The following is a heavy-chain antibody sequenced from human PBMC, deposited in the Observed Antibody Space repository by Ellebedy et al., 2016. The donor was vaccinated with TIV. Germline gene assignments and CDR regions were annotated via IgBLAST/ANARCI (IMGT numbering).Heavy chain of an antibody. J-gene: IGHJ4*02. Sequence: SETLSLTCTVSGGSISSGGYYWSWIRQHPGKGLEWIGYIYYSGSTYYNPSLKSRVTISVDTSKNQFSLKLSSVTAADMAVYYCARYYYDSSGVDYWGQGTLVTVSS. V-gene: IGHV4-31*03. CDR3: ARYYYDSSGVDY. D-gene: IGHD3-22*01. CDR1: GGSISSGGYY. CDR2: IYYSGST.